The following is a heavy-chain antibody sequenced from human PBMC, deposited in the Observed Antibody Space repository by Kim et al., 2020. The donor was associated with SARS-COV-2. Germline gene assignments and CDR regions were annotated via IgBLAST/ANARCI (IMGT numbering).Heavy chain of an antibody. D-gene: IGHD6-13*01. Sequence: QKLQGGVTMTRETSTSTVYMELSSLRSDDTAVYYCARDLSIAAAGYYFDYWGQGTLVTVSS. J-gene: IGHJ4*02. CDR3: ARDLSIAAAGYYFDY. V-gene: IGHV1-46*01.